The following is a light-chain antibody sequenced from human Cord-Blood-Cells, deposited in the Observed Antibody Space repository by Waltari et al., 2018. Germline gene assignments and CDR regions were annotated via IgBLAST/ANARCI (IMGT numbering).Light chain of an antibody. Sequence: QSALTQPASVSGSPGPSITTSCTGTSSDVGGYNYFAWYQQHPGKAPKLMIYDVSKRPSGVSNRFSGSKSGNTASLTISGLQAEDEADYYCSSYTSSSTWVFGGGTKLTVL. V-gene: IGLV2-14*01. CDR2: DVS. J-gene: IGLJ3*02. CDR1: SSDVGGYNY. CDR3: SSYTSSSTWV.